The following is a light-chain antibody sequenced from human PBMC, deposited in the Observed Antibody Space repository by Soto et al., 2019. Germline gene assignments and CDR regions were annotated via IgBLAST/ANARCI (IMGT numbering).Light chain of an antibody. V-gene: IGLV3-21*04. J-gene: IGLJ2*01. Sequence: SYELTQPPSVSVAPGKTARITCGGNNIGSKSVHWYQQKPGQAPVLVIYYDSDRPSGIPERFSGSNSGNTATLTISRVEAGDEADYYCQVWDSSSAYVVFGGGTKLTV. CDR2: YDS. CDR1: NIGSKS. CDR3: QVWDSSSAYVV.